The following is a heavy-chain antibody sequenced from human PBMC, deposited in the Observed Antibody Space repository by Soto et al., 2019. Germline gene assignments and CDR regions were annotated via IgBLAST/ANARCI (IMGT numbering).Heavy chain of an antibody. CDR1: GGSISSSNW. J-gene: IGHJ4*02. D-gene: IGHD5-18*01. CDR3: ARDRMDTAMVRGYYFDY. Sequence: PSETLSLTCAVSGGSISSSNWWSWVRQPPGKGLEWIGEIYHSGSTNYNPSLKSRVTISVDKSKNQFSLKLSSVTAADTAVYYCARDRMDTAMVRGYYFDYWGQGTLVTVSS. V-gene: IGHV4-4*02. CDR2: IYHSGST.